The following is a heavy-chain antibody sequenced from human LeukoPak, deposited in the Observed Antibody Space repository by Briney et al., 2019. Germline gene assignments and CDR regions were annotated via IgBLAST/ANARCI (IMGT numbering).Heavy chain of an antibody. CDR1: GGSISSSSAY. CDR2: IYHSKNT. Sequence: SETLSLTCTVSGGSISSSSAYWGWIRQPPGKGLEWIGSIYHSKNTYYNPSLKSRVTISADTSKNQFSLTLGSVSATDTAVYYCVSPRGFSYGYFDYWGQGTLVTVSS. V-gene: IGHV4-39*01. CDR3: VSPRGFSYGYFDY. J-gene: IGHJ4*02. D-gene: IGHD5-18*01.